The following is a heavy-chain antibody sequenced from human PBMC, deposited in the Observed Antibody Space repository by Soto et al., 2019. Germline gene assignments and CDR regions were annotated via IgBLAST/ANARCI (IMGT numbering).Heavy chain of an antibody. D-gene: IGHD2-2*01. V-gene: IGHV1-18*01. CDR3: ARDPPYCSSTSCYGDY. J-gene: IGHJ4*02. CDR2: ISAYNGNT. Sequence: ASXKVSCKASGYTFTSYGISWVRQAPGQGLEWMGWISAYNGNTNYAQKLQGRVTMTTDTSTSTAYMELRSLRSDDTAVYYCARDPPYCSSTSCYGDYWGQGTLVTVSS. CDR1: GYTFTSYG.